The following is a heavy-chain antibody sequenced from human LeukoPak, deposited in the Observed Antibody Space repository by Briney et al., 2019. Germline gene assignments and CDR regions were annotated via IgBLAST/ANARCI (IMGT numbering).Heavy chain of an antibody. D-gene: IGHD6-13*01. V-gene: IGHV3-33*01. CDR2: IWYDGSNK. Sequence: PRGSLRLSCAASGFAFSSYGMHWVRQAPGKGLEWVAVIWYDGSNKYYADSVKGRFTISRDNSKNTLYLQMNSLRAEDTAVYYCARDAVYSSRWQYYWGQGTLVTVSS. J-gene: IGHJ4*02. CDR3: ARDAVYSSRWQYY. CDR1: GFAFSSYG.